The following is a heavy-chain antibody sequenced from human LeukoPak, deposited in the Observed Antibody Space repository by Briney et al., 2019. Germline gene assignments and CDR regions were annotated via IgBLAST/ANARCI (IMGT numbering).Heavy chain of an antibody. CDR3: ARDYYCGGDCYYNWFDP. V-gene: IGHV4-61*02. Sequence: SETLSLTCTVSGGSISSGSYYWSWIRQPAGKGLEWIGRIYTSGSTNYNPSLKSRVTISVDTSKNQFSLKLSSVTAADTAVYYCARDYYCGGDCYYNWFDPWGQGTLVTVSS. J-gene: IGHJ5*02. CDR2: IYTSGST. CDR1: GGSISSGSYY. D-gene: IGHD2-21*02.